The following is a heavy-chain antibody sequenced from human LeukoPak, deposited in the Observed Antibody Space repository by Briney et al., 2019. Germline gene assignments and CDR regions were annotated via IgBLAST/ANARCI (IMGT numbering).Heavy chain of an antibody. D-gene: IGHD6-13*01. V-gene: IGHV1-8*03. CDR1: GYTFTSYD. CDR3: ARTQHLVLRSPLDP. J-gene: IGHJ5*02. CDR2: MNPNSGNT. Sequence: ASVKVSCKASGYTFTSYDINWVRQATGQGLEWMGWMNPNSGNTGYAQKFQGRVTITRNTSISTAYMELSSLRSEDTAVYYCARTQHLVLRSPLDPWGQGTLVTVSS.